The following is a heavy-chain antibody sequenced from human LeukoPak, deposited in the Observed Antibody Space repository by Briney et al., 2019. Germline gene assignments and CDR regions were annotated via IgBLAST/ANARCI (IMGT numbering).Heavy chain of an antibody. CDR2: ISSSSSYI. Sequence: PGGSLRLSCAVSGFTLSSYWMHWVRQAPGKGLEWVSSISSSSSYIYYADSVKGRFTISRDNAKNSLYLQMNSLRAEDTAVYYCARFRITMVRGVKDVWGKGTTVTVSS. CDR1: GFTLSSYW. CDR3: ARFRITMVRGVKDV. D-gene: IGHD3-10*01. V-gene: IGHV3-21*01. J-gene: IGHJ6*04.